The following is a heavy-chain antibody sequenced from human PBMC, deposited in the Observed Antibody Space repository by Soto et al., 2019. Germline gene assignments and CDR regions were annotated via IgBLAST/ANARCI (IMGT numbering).Heavy chain of an antibody. CDR1: GFTFGTTD. Sequence: QLLQSGGGLVQPGGSLTLSCAASGFTFGTTDMSWVRQAPGEGLEWVSTIDGSGGITYYADSVKGRFTISRDNSRNPVYLQMNSRRGDDTALYYCVKNSGWFNTWGQGALVTVSS. J-gene: IGHJ5*02. D-gene: IGHD3-10*01. CDR3: VKNSGWFNT. CDR2: IDGSGGIT. V-gene: IGHV3-23*01.